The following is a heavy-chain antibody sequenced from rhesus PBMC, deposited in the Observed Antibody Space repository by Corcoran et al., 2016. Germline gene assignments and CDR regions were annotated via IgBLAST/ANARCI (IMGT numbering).Heavy chain of an antibody. CDR2: VDPVNGEI. CDR1: GYTFTELS. J-gene: IGHJ4*01. Sequence: EVQLVQSGAEVKQPGASVKVSCKVSGYTFTELSMHWVRQAPGKGLEGMGGVDPVNGEIIHAEKFQGRVTMTEDTSTDTAYMERSSLRSEDTAVYYCAREGQRLVLDYWGQGVLVTVSS. D-gene: IGHD6-31*01. V-gene: IGHV1-156*01. CDR3: AREGQRLVLDY.